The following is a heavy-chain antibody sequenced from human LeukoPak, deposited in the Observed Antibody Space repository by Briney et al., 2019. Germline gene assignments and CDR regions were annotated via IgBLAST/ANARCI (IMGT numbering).Heavy chain of an antibody. CDR2: IKSKTDGGTT. Sequence: GGSLRLSCAASGFTFSNAWMSWVRQAPGKGLEWVGRIKSKTDGGTTDYAAPVKGRFTISRDDSKNTLYLQMNSLKTEDTAVYYCTTEGGYGLGYAFDIWGQGTMVTVSS. V-gene: IGHV3-15*01. CDR1: GFTFSNAW. J-gene: IGHJ3*02. D-gene: IGHD5-12*01. CDR3: TTEGGYGLGYAFDI.